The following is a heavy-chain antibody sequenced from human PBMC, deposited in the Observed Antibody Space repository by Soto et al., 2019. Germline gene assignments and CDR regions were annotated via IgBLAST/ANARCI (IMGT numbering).Heavy chain of an antibody. CDR3: AKDLSFLVGRYYSYSMDF. CDR1: GFTFDDYA. Sequence: GRTPGISSAASGFTFDDYAMHWVRQAPGKGLEWVSGISWNSGSIGYADSVKGRFTISRDNAKNSLYLQMNSLRAEDTALYYCAKDLSFLVGRYYSYSMDFSCQAPSLSGSS. V-gene: IGHV3-9*01. J-gene: IGHJ6*02. CDR2: ISWNSGSI. D-gene: IGHD2-2*01.